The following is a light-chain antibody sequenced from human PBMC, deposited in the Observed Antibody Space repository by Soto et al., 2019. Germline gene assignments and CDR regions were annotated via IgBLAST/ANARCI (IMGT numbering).Light chain of an antibody. CDR1: QNILSN. V-gene: IGKV3-15*01. CDR3: QQYNNWPIT. Sequence: MTHSPATLSVSPGERATLSCRASQNILSNLAWYQQKPGQAPRLLIYGASTRATGIPARFSGSGSGTEFTLTISSLQSEDFEIYYCQQYNNWPITFGQGTRLEIK. CDR2: GAS. J-gene: IGKJ5*01.